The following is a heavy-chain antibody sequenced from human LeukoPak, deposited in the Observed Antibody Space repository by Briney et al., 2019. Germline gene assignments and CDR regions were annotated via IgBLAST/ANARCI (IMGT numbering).Heavy chain of an antibody. CDR2: LNARGSEL. Sequence: GGSLRLSCAASGFSFNSYGMTWVRQAPGKGLEWVSGLNARGSELRYADSVQGRFTISRDDSKNTLYLQMNSLRAEDTAVYYCAKAVAGQGYYYDSSGYYSHGALDYWGQGTLVTVSS. V-gene: IGHV3-23*01. J-gene: IGHJ4*02. D-gene: IGHD3-22*01. CDR1: GFSFNSYG. CDR3: AKAVAGQGYYYDSSGYYSHGALDY.